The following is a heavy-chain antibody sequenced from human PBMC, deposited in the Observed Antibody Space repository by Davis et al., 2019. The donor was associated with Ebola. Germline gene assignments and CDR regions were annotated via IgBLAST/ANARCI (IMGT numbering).Heavy chain of an antibody. J-gene: IGHJ4*02. Sequence: SETLSLTCTVSGDSMSDYYYNWIRQPPGRGLEWIGNMYYSGTTNRNPSLMSRVTISGDMSRNQFSRTLNSVTAADTAMYYCATTPRYSNYGGYFDNWGQGNLVTVSS. CDR1: GDSMSDYY. D-gene: IGHD4-11*01. CDR2: MYYSGTT. V-gene: IGHV4-59*03. CDR3: ATTPRYSNYGGYFDN.